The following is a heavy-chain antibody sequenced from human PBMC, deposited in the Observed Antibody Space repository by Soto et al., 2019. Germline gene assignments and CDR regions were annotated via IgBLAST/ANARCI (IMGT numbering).Heavy chain of an antibody. CDR3: ASNVTYRSSRIQYSGMDV. J-gene: IGHJ6*02. V-gene: IGHV1-69*19. D-gene: IGHD3-16*01. CDR2: IVPMLGTP. Sequence: QVQLVQSGAEVKEPGSSVRVSCKASGGTFDNFIMNWVRQTPGQGLEWMGGIVPMLGTPTYAEKYKGRVTISATVSTSTMYMELTSLRSEYTAIYYCASNVTYRSSRIQYSGMDVWGRWTTVTVSS. CDR1: GGTFDNFI.